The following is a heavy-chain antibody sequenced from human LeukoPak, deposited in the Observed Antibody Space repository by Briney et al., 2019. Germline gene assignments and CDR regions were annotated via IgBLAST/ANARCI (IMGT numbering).Heavy chain of an antibody. CDR1: GFTFITYS. CDR2: ISSSSSYI. CDR3: ARGPYSSSWYAHFDY. J-gene: IGHJ4*02. V-gene: IGHV3-21*01. Sequence: GGSLRLSCAASGFTFITYSMNWVRQAPGKGLEWVSSISSSSSYIYYADSVKGRFTISRDNAKNSLYLQMNSLRAEDTAVYYCARGPYSSSWYAHFDYWGQGTLVTVSS. D-gene: IGHD6-13*01.